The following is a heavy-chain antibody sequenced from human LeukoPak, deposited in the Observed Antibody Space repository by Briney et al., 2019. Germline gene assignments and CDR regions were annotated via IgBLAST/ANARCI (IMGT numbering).Heavy chain of an antibody. CDR1: GDSVSSNSAA. V-gene: IGHV6-1*01. Sequence: SQTLSLTCAISGDSVSSNSAAWNWIRQSPSRGLEWLGRTYYNSKWYHDYVVSVRSRITINPDTSQNQFSVQLDSVTSEDTAVYYCARSSSGTFDYWGQGTLVTVSS. D-gene: IGHD6-13*01. CDR2: TYYNSKWYH. J-gene: IGHJ4*02. CDR3: ARSSSGTFDY.